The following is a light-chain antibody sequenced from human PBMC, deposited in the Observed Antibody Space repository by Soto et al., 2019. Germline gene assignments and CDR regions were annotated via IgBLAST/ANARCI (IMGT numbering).Light chain of an antibody. J-gene: IGKJ2*01. CDR2: HTS. CDR3: QQSYSTPSMYT. V-gene: IGKV3-11*01. Sequence: EVVLTQSPATLSLSPGESATLSCRASENVGSYLAWYQQRPDQAPRLVVYHTSTRATGIPARFSGSGSGTDFTLTISSLEPEDFATYYCQQSYSTPSMYTFGQGTKLEIK. CDR1: ENVGSY.